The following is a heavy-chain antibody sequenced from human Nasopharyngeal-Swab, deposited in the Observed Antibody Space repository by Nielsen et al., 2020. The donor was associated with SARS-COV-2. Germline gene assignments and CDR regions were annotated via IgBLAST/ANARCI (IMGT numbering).Heavy chain of an antibody. CDR2: IYPSDSDT. CDR1: GYSFKNNW. D-gene: IGHD2-21*02. Sequence: GESLKISCRASGYSFKNNWIGWVRQMPGKGLEFMGIIYPSDSDTRYSPPFQGQVTISADKSITTAYLQWSSLKASDTAMYYCARLPPNCGGDCYFDYWGQGTPVTVSS. V-gene: IGHV5-51*01. J-gene: IGHJ4*02. CDR3: ARLPPNCGGDCYFDY.